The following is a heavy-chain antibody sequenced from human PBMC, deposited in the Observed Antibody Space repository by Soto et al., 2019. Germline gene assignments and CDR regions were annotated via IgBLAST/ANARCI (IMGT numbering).Heavy chain of an antibody. V-gene: IGHV3-7*03. CDR3: AKGGDITIFGVVTSIDY. CDR2: VNEDGSEK. CDR1: GFSFRSYY. Sequence: EVQLVESGGGLVQPGGSLRLSCAASGFSFRSYYMSWVRQAQGKGLEWVANVNEDGSEKYYVDSVKGRFTVSRDNAKNTLYLQMNSLRAEDTAVYYCAKGGDITIFGVVTSIDYWGQGTLVTVSS. D-gene: IGHD3-3*01. J-gene: IGHJ4*02.